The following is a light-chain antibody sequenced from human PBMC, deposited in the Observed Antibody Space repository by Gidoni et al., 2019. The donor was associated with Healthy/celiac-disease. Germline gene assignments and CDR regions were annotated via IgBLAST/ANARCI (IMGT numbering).Light chain of an antibody. CDR1: QSVSSY. Sequence: EMVLTQSPATLSLSPGERATLSCRASQSVSSYLAWYQQKPGQAPRLLIYDASNRATGIPARFSGSGSVTDFTLTISSLEPEDFAVYYCQQRSNWLTFGGGTKVEI. CDR2: DAS. CDR3: QQRSNWLT. V-gene: IGKV3-11*01. J-gene: IGKJ4*01.